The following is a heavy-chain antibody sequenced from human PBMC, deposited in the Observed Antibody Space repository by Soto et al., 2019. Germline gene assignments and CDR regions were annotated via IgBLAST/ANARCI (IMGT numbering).Heavy chain of an antibody. J-gene: IGHJ6*03. Sequence: SETLSLTCAVYGGSFSGYYWSWIRQPPGKGLGWIGEINHSGSTNYNPSLKSRVTISVDTSKNQFSLKLSSVTAADTAVYYCARQNYGSGSPYPYYYYYYYMDVWGKGTTVTVSS. V-gene: IGHV4-34*01. CDR3: ARQNYGSGSPYPYYYYYYYMDV. CDR2: INHSGST. CDR1: GGSFSGYY. D-gene: IGHD3-10*01.